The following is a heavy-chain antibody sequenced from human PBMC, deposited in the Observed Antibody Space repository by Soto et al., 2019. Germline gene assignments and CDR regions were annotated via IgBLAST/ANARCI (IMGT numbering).Heavy chain of an antibody. CDR3: ARHGSN. J-gene: IGHJ4*02. V-gene: IGHV4-39*01. Sequence: SETLSLTCTVSGVSISNSSYYWGWIRRPPGKGLEWIGTIYYSGITYYNPSLKSRVTISVDTSKNQFSLKLTSVTAADTAVYYCARHGSNWGQGTLVTVSS. CDR1: GVSISNSSYY. CDR2: IYYSGIT.